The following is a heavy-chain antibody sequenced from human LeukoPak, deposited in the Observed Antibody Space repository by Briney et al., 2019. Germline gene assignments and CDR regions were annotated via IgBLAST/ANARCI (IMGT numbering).Heavy chain of an antibody. V-gene: IGHV3-30*18. CDR1: GFTFSSYG. CDR3: AKATGTYCSGGSCSRGPGY. D-gene: IGHD2-15*01. CDR2: ISYDGSNK. J-gene: IGHJ4*02. Sequence: GGSLRLSCAASGFTFSSYGMHWVRQAPGKGLEWVAVISYDGSNKYYADSVKGRFTISRDNSKNTLYLQMNSLRAEDTAVYYCAKATGTYCSGGSCSRGPGYWGQGTLVTVSS.